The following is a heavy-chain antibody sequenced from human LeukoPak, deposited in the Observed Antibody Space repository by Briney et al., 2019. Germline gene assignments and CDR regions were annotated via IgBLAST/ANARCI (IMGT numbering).Heavy chain of an antibody. CDR3: ATDLPHLTPKHSNNWFDP. V-gene: IGHV1-18*01. CDR1: GYTFTSYG. J-gene: IGHJ5*02. D-gene: IGHD2-21*02. Sequence: GASVKVSCKASGYTFTSYGISWVRQAPGQGLEWMGWINPNSGGTNYAQKFQGRVTMTEDTSTDTAYMELSSLRSEDTAVYYCATDLPHLTPKHSNNWFDPWGQGTLVTVSS. CDR2: INPNSGGT.